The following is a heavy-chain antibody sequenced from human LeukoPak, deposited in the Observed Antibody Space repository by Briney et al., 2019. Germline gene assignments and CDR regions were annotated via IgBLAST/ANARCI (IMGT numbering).Heavy chain of an antibody. Sequence: GGSLRLSCAASGFTFSSHGMHWVRQAPGKGLEWVAVIWYDGSNKYYADSVKGRFTISRDNSKNTLYLQMNSLRAEDTAVYYCARERSSSSGFGFDPWGQGTLVTVSS. CDR3: ARERSSSSGFGFDP. J-gene: IGHJ5*02. D-gene: IGHD6-6*01. CDR1: GFTFSSHG. V-gene: IGHV3-33*01. CDR2: IWYDGSNK.